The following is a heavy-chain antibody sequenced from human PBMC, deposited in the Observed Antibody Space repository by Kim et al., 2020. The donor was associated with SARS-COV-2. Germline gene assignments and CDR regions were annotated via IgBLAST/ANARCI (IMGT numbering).Heavy chain of an antibody. V-gene: IGHV3-72*01. CDR3: ARALADDGLGSDDALDI. J-gene: IGHJ3*02. D-gene: IGHD6-19*01. Sequence: VKGRFTISRDNSKNSLYLQMNSLKAEDTAVYYCARALADDGLGSDDALDIWGQGTTVTVSS.